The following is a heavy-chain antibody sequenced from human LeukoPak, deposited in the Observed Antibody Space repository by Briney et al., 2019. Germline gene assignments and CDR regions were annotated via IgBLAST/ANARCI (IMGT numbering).Heavy chain of an antibody. CDR3: ARDNPAAAMEGSFGY. D-gene: IGHD2-2*01. V-gene: IGHV3-21*01. Sequence: GGSLRLSCAASGFTFSSYSMNWVRQAPGKGLEWVSSISSSSSYIYYADSVKGRFTISRDNAKNSLYLQMNSLRAEDTAVYYCARDNPAAAMEGSFGYWGQGTLVTVSS. J-gene: IGHJ4*02. CDR1: GFTFSSYS. CDR2: ISSSSSYI.